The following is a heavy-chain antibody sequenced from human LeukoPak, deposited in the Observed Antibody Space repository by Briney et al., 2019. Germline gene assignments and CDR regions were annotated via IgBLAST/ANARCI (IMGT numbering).Heavy chain of an antibody. J-gene: IGHJ5*02. CDR3: ARHYGP. V-gene: IGHV4-30-2*03. D-gene: IGHD3-10*01. CDR1: GDSSDNGDYS. Sequence: SETLSLTCAVSGDSSDNGDYSWTWVRQPPGKGLEWIGYIYRSGSTFYNPSLKSRVTISVDTSKNQFSLKLNSVTAADTAVYYCARHYGPWGQGTLVTVSS. CDR2: IYRSGST.